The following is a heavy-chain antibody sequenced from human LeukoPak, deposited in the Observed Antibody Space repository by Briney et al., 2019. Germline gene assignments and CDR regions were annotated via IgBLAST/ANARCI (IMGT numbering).Heavy chain of an antibody. CDR3: ATDQGIAATIGGGAFDI. Sequence: ASVKVSCKVSGYTLTELSMHWVRQAPGKGLEWMGGFDPEDGETIYAQKFQGRVTMTEDTSTDTAYMELSSLRSEDTAVYYCATDQGIAATIGGGAFDIWGQGTMVTVSS. J-gene: IGHJ3*02. V-gene: IGHV1-24*01. CDR1: GYTLTELS. CDR2: FDPEDGET. D-gene: IGHD5-12*01.